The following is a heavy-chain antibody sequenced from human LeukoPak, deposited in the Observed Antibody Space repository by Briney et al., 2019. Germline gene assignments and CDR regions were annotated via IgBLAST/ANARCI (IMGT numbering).Heavy chain of an antibody. D-gene: IGHD5-24*01. CDR3: ARIRDGYNDAYDI. V-gene: IGHV1-46*01. CDR1: GYTFSNYY. Sequence: WASVKVSCKASGYTFSNYYLHWVRQAPGQGLEWMGLINPTAGNTYYAQRFQGRVTMTRNTSTSTVYMELSSLRSEDTAVYYCARIRDGYNDAYDIWGQGTVVTVPS. J-gene: IGHJ3*02. CDR2: INPTAGNT.